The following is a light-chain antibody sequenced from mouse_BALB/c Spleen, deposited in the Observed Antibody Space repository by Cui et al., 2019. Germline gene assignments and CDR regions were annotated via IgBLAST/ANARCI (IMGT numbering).Light chain of an antibody. CDR3: QNDHSYPLT. CDR1: QSLLNSGNQKNY. CDR2: GAS. Sequence: DIVMTQSPSSLSVSAGEKVTMSCKSSQSLLNSGNQKNYLAWYQQKPGQPPKLLIYGASTREYGVPDRFTGSGSGTDFTLTISSVQAEDLAVYYCQNDHSYPLTFGSGTKLEIK. J-gene: IGKJ4*01. V-gene: IGKV8-28*01.